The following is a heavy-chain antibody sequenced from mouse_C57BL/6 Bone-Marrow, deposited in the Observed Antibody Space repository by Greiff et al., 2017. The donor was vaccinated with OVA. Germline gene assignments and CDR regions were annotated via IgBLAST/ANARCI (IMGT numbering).Heavy chain of an antibody. D-gene: IGHD1-1*01. CDR1: GFNIKDDY. CDR2: IDPENGDT. CDR3: THNYYGIRGY. V-gene: IGHV14-4*01. Sequence: EVQLQESGAELVRPGASVKLSCTASGFNIKDDYMHWVKQRPEQGLEWIGWIDPENGDTEYASKVQGKATITADTSSNTAYLQLSSLKSEDTAVYYCTHNYYGIRGYWGQGTTLTVSS. J-gene: IGHJ2*01.